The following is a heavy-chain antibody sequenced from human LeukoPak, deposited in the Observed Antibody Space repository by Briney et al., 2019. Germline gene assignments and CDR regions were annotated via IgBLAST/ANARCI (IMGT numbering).Heavy chain of an antibody. CDR1: GYSISSGYY. J-gene: IGHJ4*02. CDR2: IYHSGST. V-gene: IGHV4-38-2*02. D-gene: IGHD3-10*01. Sequence: SETLSLTCTVSGYSISSGYYWGWIRQPPGKGLEWIGSIYHSGSTYYNPSLKSRVTISVDTSKNQFSLKLSSVTAADTAVYYCARIPPRPLMVRGVDYWGQGTLVTVSS. CDR3: ARIPPRPLMVRGVDY.